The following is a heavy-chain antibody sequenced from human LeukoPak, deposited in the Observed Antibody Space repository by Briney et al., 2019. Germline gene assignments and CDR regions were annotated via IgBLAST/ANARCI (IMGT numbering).Heavy chain of an antibody. V-gene: IGHV3-74*01. CDR2: INSDGSST. CDR1: GFTFSTYW. Sequence: GGSLRLSCAASGFTFSTYWMHWVRQAPGKGLVWVSRINSDGSSTSYADSVKGRFTISRDNAKNTLYLQMNSLRAEDTAVYYCARDFSISSCPEYWGQGTLVTVSS. CDR3: ARDFSISSCPEY. D-gene: IGHD6-13*01. J-gene: IGHJ4*02.